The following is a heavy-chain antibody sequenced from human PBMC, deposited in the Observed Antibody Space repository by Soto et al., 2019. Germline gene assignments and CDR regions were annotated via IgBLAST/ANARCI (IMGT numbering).Heavy chain of an antibody. CDR2: IWYDGGNK. CDR1: GFTFINYG. V-gene: IGHV3-33*01. Sequence: GGSLRLSCAASGFTFINYGIHFFRQAPFKGLEWVAVIWYDGGNKYYADSVKSRFTISRDNSKNTLYLQMNSLRAEDTAVYYCARDDIPGRAVAIYGLDVWGQGTTVTVSS. CDR3: ARDDIPGRAVAIYGLDV. J-gene: IGHJ6*02. D-gene: IGHD6-19*01.